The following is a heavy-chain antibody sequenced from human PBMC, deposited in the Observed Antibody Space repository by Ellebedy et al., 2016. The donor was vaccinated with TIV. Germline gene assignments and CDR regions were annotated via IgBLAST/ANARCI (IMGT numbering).Heavy chain of an antibody. Sequence: SETLSLTCTVSGGSIDSYTNYWGWIRQPPGKGLEWIGSVHYSGYTYYNPSLKSRVTISIDTSKNQFSLNLSSVAAADTAVYYCTRLLNARFGELSDYWGQGTLVTVSS. V-gene: IGHV4-39*01. D-gene: IGHD3-10*01. CDR3: TRLLNARFGELSDY. J-gene: IGHJ4*02. CDR2: VHYSGYT. CDR1: GGSIDSYTNY.